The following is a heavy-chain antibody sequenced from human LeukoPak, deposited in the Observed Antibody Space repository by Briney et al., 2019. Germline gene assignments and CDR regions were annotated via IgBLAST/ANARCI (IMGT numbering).Heavy chain of an antibody. CDR2: ISSSGSTI. D-gene: IGHD6-19*01. CDR3: TRGGGNSGWRAFDI. Sequence: GGSLRLSCAASGFTFSDYYMTWIRQAPGKGLEWVSYISSSGSTIYYGDSVKGRFTISRDNAKNSLYLQVNSLRAEDTAVYYCTRGGGNSGWRAFDIWGQGTMVTVSS. CDR1: GFTFSDYY. J-gene: IGHJ3*02. V-gene: IGHV3-11*01.